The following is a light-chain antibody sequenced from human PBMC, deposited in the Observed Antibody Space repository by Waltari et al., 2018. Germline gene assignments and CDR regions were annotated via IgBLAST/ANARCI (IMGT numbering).Light chain of an antibody. J-gene: IGLJ2*01. Sequence: NFMLTQPHSVSESPGKTVTTSCTRSSGSIASHYVQWSQQRPGSSPTTVIYEDNQRPSGVPDRFSGSIDSSSNSASLTISGLKTEDEADYYCQSYDSSNHVVFGGGTKLTVL. V-gene: IGLV6-57*01. CDR2: EDN. CDR3: QSYDSSNHVV. CDR1: SGSIASHY.